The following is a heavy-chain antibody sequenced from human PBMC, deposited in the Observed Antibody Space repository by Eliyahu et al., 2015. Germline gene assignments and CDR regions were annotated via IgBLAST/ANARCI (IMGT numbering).Heavy chain of an antibody. Sequence: QVHLQQSGPGLVKPSQTXSLXCXISGDGVXXNTAAWNWIRQSPSRGLEWLGRTYYRSNWFYDYAVSVKSRITINSDTSKNQFSLHLKSVTPEDTAVYFCARVSTGYWYFDLWGRGTLVTVSS. CDR1: GDGVXXNTAA. D-gene: IGHD1-1*01. CDR2: TYYRSNWFY. V-gene: IGHV6-1*01. J-gene: IGHJ2*01. CDR3: ARVSTGYWYFDL.